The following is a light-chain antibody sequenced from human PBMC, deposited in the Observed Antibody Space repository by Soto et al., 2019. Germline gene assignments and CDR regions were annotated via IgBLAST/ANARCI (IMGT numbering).Light chain of an antibody. V-gene: IGKV3-20*01. CDR3: QDYGTSAPWT. Sequence: EIVLTQSPGTLSLSPGERATLSCRASQSVSSNYLAWYQQKPGQAPRLLIYRGSSRATGIPDRFSGRGSGTDFTLTISRLEPEDSAVYYCQDYGTSAPWTFGQGTKVEIK. CDR1: QSVSSNY. CDR2: RGS. J-gene: IGKJ1*01.